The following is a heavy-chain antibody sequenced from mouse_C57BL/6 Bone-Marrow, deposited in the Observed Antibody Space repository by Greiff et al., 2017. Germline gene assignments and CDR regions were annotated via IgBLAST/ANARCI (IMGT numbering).Heavy chain of an antibody. D-gene: IGHD4-1*01. CDR2: IHPNSGST. CDR1: GYTFTSYW. CDR3: ARRWGLGQGY. J-gene: IGHJ2*01. Sequence: QVQLKQPGAELVKPGASVKLSCKASGYTFTSYWMHWVKQRPGQGLEWIGMIHPNSGSTNYNETFKSKATLTVDKSSSTAYMQLSSLTSEDSAVYYWARRWGLGQGYWGQGTTLTVSS. V-gene: IGHV1-64*01.